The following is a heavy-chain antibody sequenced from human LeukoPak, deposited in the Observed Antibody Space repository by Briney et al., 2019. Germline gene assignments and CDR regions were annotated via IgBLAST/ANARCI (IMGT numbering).Heavy chain of an antibody. Sequence: PGGSLSLSCAASGFTFSSYSMNWVRQAPGKGLEWVSYISSSSSTIYYADSVKGRFTISRDNSKNTLYLQMNSLRAEDTAVYYCAKAEYNSSPYDYWGQGTLVTVSS. CDR2: ISSSSSTI. CDR3: AKAEYNSSPYDY. J-gene: IGHJ4*02. D-gene: IGHD6-6*01. CDR1: GFTFSSYS. V-gene: IGHV3-48*01.